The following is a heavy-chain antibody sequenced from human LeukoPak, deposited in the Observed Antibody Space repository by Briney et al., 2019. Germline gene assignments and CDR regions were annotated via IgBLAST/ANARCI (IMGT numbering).Heavy chain of an antibody. Sequence: ASVKVSCKVSGYTFTELSMHWVRQAPGQGLEWMGGFDPEDGETIYAQKFQGRVTMTEDTSTDTAYMELSSLRSEDTAVYYCATGARHVIKVFFDYWGQGTLVTVSS. D-gene: IGHD3-10*01. V-gene: IGHV1-24*01. CDR1: GYTFTELS. CDR2: FDPEDGET. J-gene: IGHJ4*02. CDR3: ATGARHVIKVFFDY.